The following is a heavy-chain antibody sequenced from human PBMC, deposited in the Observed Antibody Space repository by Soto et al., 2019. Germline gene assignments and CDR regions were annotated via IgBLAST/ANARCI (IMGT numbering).Heavy chain of an antibody. D-gene: IGHD3-10*01. Sequence: GASVKVSCKASGGTFSSYAISWVRQAPGQGLEWMGGIIPIFGTANYAQKFQGRGTITADKSTSTAYMELRSLRSEDTDVYYCAREEVRGVISYYYGMDVWGQGTTVTVSS. V-gene: IGHV1-69*06. CDR3: AREEVRGVISYYYGMDV. CDR1: GGTFSSYA. J-gene: IGHJ6*02. CDR2: IIPIFGTA.